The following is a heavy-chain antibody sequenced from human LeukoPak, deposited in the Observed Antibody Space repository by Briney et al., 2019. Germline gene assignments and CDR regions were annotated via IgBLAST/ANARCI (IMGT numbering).Heavy chain of an antibody. CDR3: ARDSSGYQ. CDR1: GFTFDDYT. D-gene: IGHD3-22*01. CDR2: IKEDGSEK. Sequence: GRSLRLSCAASGFTFDDYTMHWVRQVPGKGLEWVANIKEDGSEKYYGDSVKGRFTISRDSAKNSLYLEMNSLRVEDTAVYYCARDSSGYQWGQGTLVTVSS. J-gene: IGHJ4*02. V-gene: IGHV3-7*01.